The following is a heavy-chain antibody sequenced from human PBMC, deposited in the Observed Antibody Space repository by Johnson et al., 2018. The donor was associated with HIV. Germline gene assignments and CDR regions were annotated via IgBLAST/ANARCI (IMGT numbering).Heavy chain of an antibody. D-gene: IGHD6-13*01. V-gene: IGHV3-30*14. CDR2: ISYDGYKK. Sequence: QVQLVESGGGVVQPGRSLRIYCAVSEFTFPNYAMHWVRLAPGKGLQWVAVISYDGYKKYYADYVKGRFTVSSDSSKNTLYFRMDNMRLEDTAVYYCARGRKDIDAADGLDNDALDMWGQGTLVTVSS. CDR1: EFTFPNYA. CDR3: ARGRKDIDAADGLDNDALDM. J-gene: IGHJ3*02.